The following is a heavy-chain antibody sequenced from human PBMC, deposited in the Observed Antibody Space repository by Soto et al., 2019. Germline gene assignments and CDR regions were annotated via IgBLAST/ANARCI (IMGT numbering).Heavy chain of an antibody. J-gene: IGHJ4*02. D-gene: IGHD2-8*01. Sequence: QVQLQESGPGLVKPSQTLSLTCTVSGGSISSGGYYWSWIRQHPGKGLEWIGYIYYSGSTHYNPSLTSRVSVSVATSRHQCSRKLSSVTAAGTAVYDCARWCMPRRPTADYWGQGTLVTVSS. V-gene: IGHV4-31*03. CDR1: GGSISSGGYY. CDR3: ARWCMPRRPTADY. CDR2: IYYSGST.